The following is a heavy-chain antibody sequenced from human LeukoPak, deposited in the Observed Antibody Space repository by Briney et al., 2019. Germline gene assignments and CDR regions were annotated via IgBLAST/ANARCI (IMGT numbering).Heavy chain of an antibody. Sequence: SETLSLTCAVYGGSFSGYYWSWIRQPPGKGLEWIGEINHSGSTNYNPSLKSRVTISVDTSKNQFSLKLNSVTAADTAVYYCAREHTYYFGSQTSTLDVWGQGTAVTVSS. CDR3: AREHTYYFGSQTSTLDV. J-gene: IGHJ6*02. CDR1: GGSFSGYY. D-gene: IGHD3-10*01. V-gene: IGHV4-34*01. CDR2: INHSGST.